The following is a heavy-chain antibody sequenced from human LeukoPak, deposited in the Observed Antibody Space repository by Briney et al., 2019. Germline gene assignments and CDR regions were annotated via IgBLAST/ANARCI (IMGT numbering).Heavy chain of an antibody. CDR1: GFTFSSYA. CDR2: ISYDGSNK. V-gene: IGHV3-30-3*01. CDR3: ASYAY. D-gene: IGHD4-17*01. J-gene: IGHJ4*02. Sequence: GGSLRPSCAASGFTFSSYAMSWVRQAPGKGLEWVAVISYDGSNKYYADSVKGRFTISRDNSKNTLYLQMNSLRAEDTAVYYCASYAYWGQGTLVTVSS.